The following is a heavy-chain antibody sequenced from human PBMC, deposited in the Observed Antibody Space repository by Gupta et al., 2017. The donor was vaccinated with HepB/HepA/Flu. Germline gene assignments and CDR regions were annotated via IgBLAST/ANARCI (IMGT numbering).Heavy chain of an antibody. CDR1: GGTFSSYA. D-gene: IGHD2-21*01. V-gene: IGHV1-69*04. J-gene: IGHJ3*02. CDR2: IIPILGIA. CDR3: AESDEGHNDAFDI. Sequence: QVQLVQSGAEVKKPGSSVKVSCKASGGTFSSYAISWVRQAPGQGLEWMGRIIPILGIANYAQKFQGRVTITADKSTSTAYMELRSLRSEDTAVYYCAESDEGHNDAFDIWGQGTMVTVSS.